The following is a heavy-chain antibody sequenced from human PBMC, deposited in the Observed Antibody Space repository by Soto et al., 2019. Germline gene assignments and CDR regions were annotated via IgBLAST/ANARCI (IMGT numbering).Heavy chain of an antibody. J-gene: IGHJ6*02. CDR2: ISYDGSNK. Sequence: QVQLVESGGGVVQPGRSLRLSCAASGFTFSSYAMHWVRQAPGKGLEWVAVISYDGSNKYYADSVKGRFTISRDNSKNTLYLKMNSLRAEDTDVYYCARDYYRFNSGYGFSMDVWGQGTTVTVSS. CDR1: GFTFSSYA. V-gene: IGHV3-30-3*01. D-gene: IGHD5-12*01. CDR3: ARDYYRFNSGYGFSMDV.